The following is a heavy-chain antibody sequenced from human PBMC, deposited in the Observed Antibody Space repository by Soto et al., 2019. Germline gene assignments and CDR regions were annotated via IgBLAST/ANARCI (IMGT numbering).Heavy chain of an antibody. V-gene: IGHV3-64D*06. J-gene: IGHJ6*02. Sequence: GGSLRLSCSASGFTFNQYSMQWVRQSPGKGLRFVSTISSNGGGTDYTDSVKGRFTISRDNSKKTLYLQMSRLRPGDTAVYYCVKDLFGMDVWGQGTTVTVSS. CDR3: VKDLFGMDV. CDR1: GFTFNQYS. CDR2: ISSNGGGT.